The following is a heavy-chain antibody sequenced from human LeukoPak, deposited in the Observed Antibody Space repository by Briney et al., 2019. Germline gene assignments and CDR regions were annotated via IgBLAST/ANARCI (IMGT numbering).Heavy chain of an antibody. CDR3: ARDPVQYDYYYYYMDV. D-gene: IGHD2-2*01. J-gene: IGHJ6*03. CDR2: ISYDGSNK. CDR1: GSTFSSYA. Sequence: QPGGSLRLSCAASGSTFSSYAMHWVRQAPGKGLEWVAVISYDGSNKYYADSVKGRFTISRDNSKNTLYLQMNSLRAEDTAVYYCARDPVQYDYYYYYMDVWGKGTTVTVSS. V-gene: IGHV3-30-3*01.